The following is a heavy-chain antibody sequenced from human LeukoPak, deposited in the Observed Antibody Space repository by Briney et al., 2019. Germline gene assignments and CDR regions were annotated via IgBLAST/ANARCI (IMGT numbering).Heavy chain of an antibody. J-gene: IGHJ3*02. CDR1: GGTFSSYA. V-gene: IGHV1-69*04. CDR3: ARGSGSYYRWSDAFDI. CDR2: IIPILGIA. D-gene: IGHD1-26*01. Sequence: GGSVKVSCKASGGTFSSYAISWVRQAPGQGLEWMGRIIPILGIANYAQKFQGRVTITADKSTSTAYMELSSLRSEDTAVYYCARGSGSYYRWSDAFDIWGQGTMVTVSS.